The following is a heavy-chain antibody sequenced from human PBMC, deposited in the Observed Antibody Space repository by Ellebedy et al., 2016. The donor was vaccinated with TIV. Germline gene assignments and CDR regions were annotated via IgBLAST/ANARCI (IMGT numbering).Heavy chain of an antibody. CDR3: AREVILYQYSSGGAFDI. Sequence: ASVKVSXXASGYTFTGYYMHWVRQAPGQGLEWMGWINPNSGGTNYAQKFQGWVTMTRDTSISTAYMELSRLRSDDTAVYYCAREVILYQYSSGGAFDIWGQGTMVTVSS. V-gene: IGHV1-2*04. CDR1: GYTFTGYY. J-gene: IGHJ3*02. CDR2: INPNSGGT. D-gene: IGHD2-2*01.